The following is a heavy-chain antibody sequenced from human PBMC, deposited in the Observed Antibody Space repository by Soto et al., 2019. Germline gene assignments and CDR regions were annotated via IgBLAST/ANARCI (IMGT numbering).Heavy chain of an antibody. CDR2: IKSKTDGGTT. D-gene: IGHD6-25*01. CDR1: GFTFSNAW. CDR3: TTDRRLEWGDPYYYYYYMDV. V-gene: IGHV3-15*01. J-gene: IGHJ6*03. Sequence: GGSLRLSCAASGFTFSNAWMSWVRQAPGKGLEWVGRIKSKTDGGTTDYAAPVKGRFTISRDDSKNTLYLQMNSLKTEDTAVYYCTTDRRLEWGDPYYYYYYMDVWGKGTTVTVSS.